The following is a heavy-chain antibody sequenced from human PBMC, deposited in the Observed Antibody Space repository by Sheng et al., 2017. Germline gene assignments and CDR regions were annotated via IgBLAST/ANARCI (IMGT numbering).Heavy chain of an antibody. J-gene: IGHJ4*02. D-gene: IGHD2-2*01. Sequence: EVQLLESGGGLVQPGGSLRLSCVVSGFTLSSNAMNWVRQAPGKGLKWVSTISASGTRTFYADSVKGRFTISRDNSKNTLYLQMNSLRAEDTAVYYCAKAIVPAIYYFDYWGQGTLVTVSS. CDR1: GFTLSSNA. V-gene: IGHV3-23*01. CDR2: ISASGTRT. CDR3: AKAIVPAIYYFDY.